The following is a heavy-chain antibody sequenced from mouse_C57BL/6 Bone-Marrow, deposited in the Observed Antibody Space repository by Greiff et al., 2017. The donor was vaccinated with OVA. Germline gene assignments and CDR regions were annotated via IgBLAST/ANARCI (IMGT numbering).Heavy chain of an antibody. Sequence: VQLQESGAELVRPGASVKLSCTASGFNIKDDYMHWVKHRPEQGLEWIGWIDPETGDTEYASQFQGKATITADTSSTPAYLQLSSLTSEDTAVYYCTSYGNFDYRGQGTTLTVSS. CDR1: GFNIKDDY. J-gene: IGHJ2*01. CDR2: IDPETGDT. V-gene: IGHV14-4*01. D-gene: IGHD2-1*01. CDR3: TSYGNFDY.